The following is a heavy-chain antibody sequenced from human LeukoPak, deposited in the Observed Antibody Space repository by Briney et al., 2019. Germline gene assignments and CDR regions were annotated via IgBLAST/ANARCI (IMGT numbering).Heavy chain of an antibody. CDR3: AKGLEHSTGRFEY. V-gene: IGHV3-23*01. J-gene: IGHJ4*02. Sequence: PGGSLRLSCAASGFTFSSYAMSWVRQAPGKGPEWVSAISGSGGSTYYADSVKGRFTISRDNSKNTLYLQMNSLRAEDTAVYYCAKGLEHSTGRFEYWGQGTLVTVSS. CDR1: GFTFSSYA. CDR2: ISGSGGST. D-gene: IGHD1/OR15-1a*01.